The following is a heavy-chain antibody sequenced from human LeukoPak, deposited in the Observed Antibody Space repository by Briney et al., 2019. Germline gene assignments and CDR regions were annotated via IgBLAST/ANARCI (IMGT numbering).Heavy chain of an antibody. CDR3: ARADCSSSSWYTVAY. D-gene: IGHD2-2*02. CDR2: ISSDGDST. J-gene: IGHJ4*02. V-gene: IGHV3-64*01. CDR1: GFTFNSYA. Sequence: GGSLRLSCGASGFTFNSYAMQWVRQAPRKGLEYVSGISSDGDSTYYANSVKGRFLISRDNSKNMLYLQMGSLRAEDMAVYYCARADCSSSSWYTVAYWGQGTLVTVSS.